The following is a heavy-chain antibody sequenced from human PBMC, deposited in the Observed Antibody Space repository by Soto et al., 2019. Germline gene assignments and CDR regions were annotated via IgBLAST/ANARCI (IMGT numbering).Heavy chain of an antibody. V-gene: IGHV3-23*01. CDR2: ISGSGGST. D-gene: IGHD2-2*01. Sequence: GGSLRLSCAASEFTFSTHAMTWVRQAPGKGLEWVSSISGSGGSTYYADSVKGRFTISRDNSKNTLYLQMNSLRAEDAAVYSCAKAGYCVSTSCYFPFDYWGQGTLVTVSS. CDR1: EFTFSTHA. J-gene: IGHJ4*02. CDR3: AKAGYCVSTSCYFPFDY.